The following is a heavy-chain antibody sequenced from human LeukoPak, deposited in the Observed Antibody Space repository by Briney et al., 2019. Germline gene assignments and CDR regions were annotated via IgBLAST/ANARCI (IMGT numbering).Heavy chain of an antibody. CDR1: GGTFSSYA. Sequence: ASVKVSCKASGGTFSSYAISWVRQAPGQGLEWMGGIIPIFGTANYAQKFQGRVTITTDESTSTAYMELSSLRSEDTAVYYCATGLAAMARKGFDPWDQGTLVTVSS. V-gene: IGHV1-69*05. J-gene: IGHJ5*02. CDR2: IIPIFGTA. CDR3: ATGLAAMARKGFDP. D-gene: IGHD5-18*01.